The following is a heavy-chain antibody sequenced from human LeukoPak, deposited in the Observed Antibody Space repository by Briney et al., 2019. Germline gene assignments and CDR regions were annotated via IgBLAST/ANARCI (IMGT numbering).Heavy chain of an antibody. CDR3: VSFYETY. J-gene: IGHJ4*02. CDR2: INSDGSWT. CDR1: GNYW. V-gene: IGHV3-74*01. D-gene: IGHD2/OR15-2a*01. Sequence: GGSLRLSCAASGNYWMHWVRQAPGKGLVWVSHINSDGSWTSYADSVKGRFTISKDNAKNTVYLQMNSLRAEDTAVYYCVSFYETYWGRGTLVAVSS.